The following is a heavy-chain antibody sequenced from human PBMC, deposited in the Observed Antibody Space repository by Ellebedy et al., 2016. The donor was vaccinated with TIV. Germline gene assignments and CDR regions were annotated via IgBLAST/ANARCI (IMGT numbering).Heavy chain of an antibody. D-gene: IGHD2-21*02. CDR3: ASLPYCGGDCYENWFDP. V-gene: IGHV5-51*01. CDR1: GYSFSSYW. Sequence: GESLKISCKGSGYSFSSYWIGWVRQMPGKGLELVGIINPDDSDTRYSPSFQGQVTISADKSISTAYLQWSSLKASDTAMYYCASLPYCGGDCYENWFDPWGQGTLVTVSS. J-gene: IGHJ5*02. CDR2: INPDDSDT.